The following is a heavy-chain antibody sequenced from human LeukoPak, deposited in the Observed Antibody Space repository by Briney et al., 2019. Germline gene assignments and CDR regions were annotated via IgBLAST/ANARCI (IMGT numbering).Heavy chain of an antibody. CDR2: IYTSGST. D-gene: IGHD3-16*01. J-gene: IGHJ6*03. CDR1: GGSISSGSYY. CDR3: ARDSMITFGGTHYMDV. Sequence: SETLPLTCTVSGGSISSGSYYWSWIRQPAGKGLEWIGRIYTSGSTNYNPSLKSRVTVSVDTSKNQFSLKLSSVTAADTAVYYCARDSMITFGGTHYMDVWGKGTTVTVSS. V-gene: IGHV4-61*02.